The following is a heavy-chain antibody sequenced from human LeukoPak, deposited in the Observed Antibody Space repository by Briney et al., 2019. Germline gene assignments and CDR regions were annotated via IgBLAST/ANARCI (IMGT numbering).Heavy chain of an antibody. D-gene: IGHD1-7*01. V-gene: IGHV3-23*01. CDR1: GFTFSSYA. CDR2: ISGSGDST. CDR3: AKQETGTTKYYCMDV. Sequence: PGGSLRLSCAASGFTFSSYAMSWGRQAPGKGLEWVSTISGSGDSTYYADSVKGRFNISRDNSKNTLYLQMNSLRAEDTALYYCAKQETGTTKYYCMDVWGQGTTVTVSS. J-gene: IGHJ6*02.